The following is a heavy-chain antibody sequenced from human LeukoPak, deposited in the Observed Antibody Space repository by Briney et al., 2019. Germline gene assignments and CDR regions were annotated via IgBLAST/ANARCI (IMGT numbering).Heavy chain of an antibody. V-gene: IGHV4-34*01. CDR1: GGSFRGYY. CDR2: INHSGST. CDR3: ARASGSGIPPYYYYYAMDV. J-gene: IGHJ6*02. D-gene: IGHD3-10*01. Sequence: PAETLSLTCAVYGGSFRGYYWSWIRQPPGKGVEGVGEINHSGSTNDNPSLKSRVTISVDTSKNQFSLKLSSVTAADTAVYYCARASGSGIPPYYYYYAMDVWGQGTTVTVSS.